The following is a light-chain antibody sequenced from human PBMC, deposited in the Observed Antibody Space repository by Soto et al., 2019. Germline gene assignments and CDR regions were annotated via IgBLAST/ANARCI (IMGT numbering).Light chain of an antibody. Sequence: DIQVTQSPSSLSASLGDRVSITCRASRDISNYLAWYQQKPGQVPRLLISGASTLHSGVPSRFSGSGSGTEFTLTITSLQPEDFATYYCLQYYDYPWTFGQGTQLDIK. CDR3: LQYYDYPWT. V-gene: IGKV1-27*01. J-gene: IGKJ1*01. CDR1: RDISNY. CDR2: GAS.